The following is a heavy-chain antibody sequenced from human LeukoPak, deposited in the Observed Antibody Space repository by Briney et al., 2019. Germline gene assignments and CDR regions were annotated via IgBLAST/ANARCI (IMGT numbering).Heavy chain of an antibody. Sequence: GGSLRLSCAASGFTFSSYSMNWVRQAPGKGLEWVSYISSSSSTIYYADSVKGRFTISRDNSKNTLYLQMNSLRAEDTAVYYCAKDRRTATPTFDYWGQGTLVTVSS. CDR2: ISSSSSTI. J-gene: IGHJ4*02. D-gene: IGHD2-15*01. V-gene: IGHV3-48*01. CDR1: GFTFSSYS. CDR3: AKDRRTATPTFDY.